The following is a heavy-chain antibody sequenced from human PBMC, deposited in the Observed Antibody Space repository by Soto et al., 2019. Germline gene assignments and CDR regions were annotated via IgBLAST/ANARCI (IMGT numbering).Heavy chain of an antibody. Sequence: ASVKVSCKASGYTFTSYGISWVRQAPGQGLEWMGWISAYNGNTNYAQKLQGRVTMTTDTSTSTAYMELRSLRSDDTAVYYCARDGDPWSGYLHNWFDPWGQGTLVTVSS. CDR3: ARDGDPWSGYLHNWFDP. D-gene: IGHD3-3*01. J-gene: IGHJ5*02. V-gene: IGHV1-18*01. CDR2: ISAYNGNT. CDR1: GYTFTSYG.